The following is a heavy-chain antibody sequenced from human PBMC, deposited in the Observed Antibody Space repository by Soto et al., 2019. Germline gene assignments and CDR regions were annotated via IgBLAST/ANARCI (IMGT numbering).Heavy chain of an antibody. Sequence: GGSLRLSCAASAFTFSNYWMSWVRQAPGKGLEWVANINQDGSEKYYVDSVKGRFTISRDNAKNSLFLQMDSLRAEDTAVYYCAKYPSGLTPFDYWGQGTLVTVSS. CDR1: AFTFSNYW. V-gene: IGHV3-7*02. J-gene: IGHJ4*02. CDR3: AKYPSGLTPFDY. D-gene: IGHD6-19*01. CDR2: INQDGSEK.